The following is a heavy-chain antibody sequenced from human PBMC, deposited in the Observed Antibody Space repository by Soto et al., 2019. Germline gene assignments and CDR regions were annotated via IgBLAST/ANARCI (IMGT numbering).Heavy chain of an antibody. CDR2: INHSGST. J-gene: IGHJ5*02. CDR3: ARGRIAWFGELYHRCFDP. V-gene: IGHV4-34*01. CDR1: VVSFSGYY. D-gene: IGHD3-10*01. Sequence: PSETLSLTCAFYVVSFSGYYWSCIRHPPGKWLEWIGEINHSGSTNYNPSLKSRVTISVDTSKNQFSLKLSSVTAADTAVYYCARGRIAWFGELYHRCFDPWGQGTLVIVSS.